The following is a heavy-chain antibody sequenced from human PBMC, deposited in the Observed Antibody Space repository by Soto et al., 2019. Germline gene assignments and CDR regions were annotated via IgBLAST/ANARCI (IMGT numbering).Heavy chain of an antibody. CDR3: AKDEQFGVVTTHGGAFDI. CDR1: GFTFDDYA. J-gene: IGHJ3*02. Sequence: EVQLVESGGGLVQPGRSLRLSCAASGFTFDDYAMHWVRQAPGKGLEWVSGISWNSGSIGYADSVKGRFTISRDNAKNSLYLQMNSLRAEDTALYYCAKDEQFGVVTTHGGAFDIWGQGTMVTVSS. V-gene: IGHV3-9*01. CDR2: ISWNSGSI. D-gene: IGHD3-3*01.